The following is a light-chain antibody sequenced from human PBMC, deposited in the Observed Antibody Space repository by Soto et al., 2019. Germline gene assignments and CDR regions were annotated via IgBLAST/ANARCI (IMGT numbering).Light chain of an antibody. CDR2: GAS. J-gene: IGKJ3*01. V-gene: IGKV3-20*01. CDR1: QSVSSSY. CDR3: QQYGSSLFT. Sequence: EIVLTQSPGTLSLSRGERATLSCRASQSVSSSYLAWYQQKPGQTPRRLMYGASSRATGIPDRFSGSGYGTDFTLTISRLEPEDFAVYYCQQYGSSLFTFGPGTKVDIK.